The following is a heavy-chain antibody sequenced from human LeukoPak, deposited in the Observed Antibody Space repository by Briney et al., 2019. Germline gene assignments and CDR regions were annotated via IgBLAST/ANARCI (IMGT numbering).Heavy chain of an antibody. CDR1: GGSISSYY. CDR2: IYYSGST. J-gene: IGHJ4*02. D-gene: IGHD3-16*01. V-gene: IGHV4-59*01. Sequence: PSETLSLTCTVSGGSISSYYWSWIRQPPGKGLEWIGYIYYSGSTNYNPSLKSRVTISVDTSKNQISLKLSSVTAADTAVYYCARNAYDYTADYWGQGTLVTVSS. CDR3: ARNAYDYTADY.